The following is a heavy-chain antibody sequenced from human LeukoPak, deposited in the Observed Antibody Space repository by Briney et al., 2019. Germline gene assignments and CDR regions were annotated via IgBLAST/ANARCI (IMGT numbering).Heavy chain of an antibody. CDR2: ISSSSSYI. J-gene: IGHJ4*02. D-gene: IGHD3-16*02. CDR1: GFTFSSYS. Sequence: PGGSLRLSCAASGFTFSSYSMNWVRQAPGKGLEWVSSISSSSSYIYYADSVKGRFTISRDNAKNSLYLQMNSLRAEDTAVYYCARIWGSYRSGFDYWGQGTLVTVSS. V-gene: IGHV3-21*01. CDR3: ARIWGSYRSGFDY.